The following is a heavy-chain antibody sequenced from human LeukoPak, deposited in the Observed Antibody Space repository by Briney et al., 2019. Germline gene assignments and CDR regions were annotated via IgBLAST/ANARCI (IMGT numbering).Heavy chain of an antibody. CDR1: GGSISSYY. D-gene: IGHD3-22*01. CDR2: IYTSGST. V-gene: IGHV4-4*07. J-gene: IGHJ4*02. Sequence: SETLSLTCTVSGGSISSYYWSWIRQPAGKGLEWIGRIYTSGSTNYNPSLKSRVTMSVDMSKNQFSLKLSSVTAADTAVYYCARHRYYDSSGYYGYFDYWGQGTLVTVSS. CDR3: ARHRYYDSSGYYGYFDY.